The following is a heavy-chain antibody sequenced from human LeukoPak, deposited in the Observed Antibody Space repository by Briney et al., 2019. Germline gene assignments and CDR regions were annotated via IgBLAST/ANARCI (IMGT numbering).Heavy chain of an antibody. CDR2: ISYDGSNK. CDR3: TRALGGYYGMDV. V-gene: IGHV3-30*03. J-gene: IGHJ6*02. D-gene: IGHD3-16*01. Sequence: GGSLRLSCAASGFTFSSYGMHWVRPAPGKGLEWVAVISYDGSNKYYADSVKGRFTISRDNSKNTLYLQMNSLRAEDTAVYYCTRALGGYYGMDVWGQGTTVTVSS. CDR1: GFTFSSYG.